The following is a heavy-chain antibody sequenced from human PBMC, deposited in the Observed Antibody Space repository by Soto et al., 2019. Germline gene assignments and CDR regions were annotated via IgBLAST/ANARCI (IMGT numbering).Heavy chain of an antibody. CDR3: AIANSWHDPFRF. Sequence: VQSGADMKKPGSSVKVSCTASRGIVNTNVVNWVRQAPGQGLEWMGRIVPFNGVAEYALKFQGRVIFTADRSTSAADMEVSGLTSEDTAIYYCAIANSWHDPFRFWDQGTKV. J-gene: IGHJ3*01. CDR2: IVPFNGVA. V-gene: IGHV1-69*02. CDR1: RGIVNTNV. D-gene: IGHD1-7*01.